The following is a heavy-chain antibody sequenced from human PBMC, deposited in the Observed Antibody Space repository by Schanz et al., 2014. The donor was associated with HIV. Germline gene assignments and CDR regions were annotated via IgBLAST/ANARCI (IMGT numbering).Heavy chain of an antibody. V-gene: IGHV1-2*02. CDR2: INSDNGT. Sequence: QVHLVQSGAEVRKPGASVKVSCKASGYTFSAYYIHWVRQAPGQGLEWMGWINSDNGTNYAQEFQGRVTMTRDTSIGTAYMELRSLRADDTAVYYCARAVLRRIAVTFTLYYFDNWGQGSLVIVSS. D-gene: IGHD2-21*02. CDR1: GYTFSAYY. J-gene: IGHJ4*02. CDR3: ARAVLRRIAVTFTLYYFDN.